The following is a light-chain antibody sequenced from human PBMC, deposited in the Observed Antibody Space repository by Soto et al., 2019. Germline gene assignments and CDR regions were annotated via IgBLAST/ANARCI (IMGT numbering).Light chain of an antibody. CDR2: GAS. V-gene: IGKV3-15*01. J-gene: IGKJ1*01. Sequence: EVVRMQSPASLSASPGERVTLSCRARHNSRSRLAWYQQKAGQAPRLLICGASTRAAGIPASFSCSGAGTEFTLAISSLHSEYFAVYYCEQYNNCPQTFGQGTKV. CDR3: EQYNNCPQT. CDR1: HNSRSR.